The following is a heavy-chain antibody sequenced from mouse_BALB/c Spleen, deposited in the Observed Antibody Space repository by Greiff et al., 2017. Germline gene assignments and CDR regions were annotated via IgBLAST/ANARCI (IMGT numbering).Heavy chain of an antibody. CDR1: GFDFSRYW. Sequence: EVKLLESGGGLVQPGGSLKLSCAASGFDFSRYWMSWVRQAPGKGLEWIGEINPDSSTINYTPSLKDKFIISRDNAKNTLYLQMSKVRSEDTALYYCARPNPGGSRDWYFDVWGAGTTVTVSS. V-gene: IGHV4-1*02. CDR2: INPDSSTI. CDR3: ARPNPGGSRDWYFDV. J-gene: IGHJ1*01. D-gene: IGHD1-1*01.